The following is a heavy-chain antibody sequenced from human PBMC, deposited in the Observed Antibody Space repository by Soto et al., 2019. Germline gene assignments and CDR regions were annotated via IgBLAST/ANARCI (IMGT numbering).Heavy chain of an antibody. J-gene: IGHJ4*02. CDR2: ISSSSSTI. CDR1: GFTFSSYS. CDR3: ARDQGSYYDFWSGAL. D-gene: IGHD3-3*01. Sequence: GGSLRLSCAASGFTFSSYSMNWVRQAPGKGLEWVSYISSSSSTIYYADSVKGRLTISRDNAKNSLYLQMNSLRDEDTAVYYCARDQGSYYDFWSGALWGQGTLVTVSS. V-gene: IGHV3-48*02.